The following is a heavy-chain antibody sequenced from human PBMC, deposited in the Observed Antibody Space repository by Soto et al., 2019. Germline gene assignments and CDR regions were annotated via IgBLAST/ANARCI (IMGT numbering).Heavy chain of an antibody. Sequence: SLRLSCAASGFTFSSYSMNWVRQAPGKGLEWVSSISSSSSYIYYADSVKGRFTISRDNAKNSLYLQMNSLRAEDTAVYYCARRGVVPAASTVYYYYGMDVWGQGTTVTVSS. V-gene: IGHV3-21*01. CDR3: ARRGVVPAASTVYYYYGMDV. CDR1: GFTFSSYS. CDR2: ISSSSSYI. J-gene: IGHJ6*02. D-gene: IGHD2-2*01.